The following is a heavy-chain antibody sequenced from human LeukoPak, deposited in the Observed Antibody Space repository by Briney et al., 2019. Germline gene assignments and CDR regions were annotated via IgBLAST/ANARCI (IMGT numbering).Heavy chain of an antibody. V-gene: IGHV4-59*08. CDR3: ARRVGSSYGF. CDR1: GGSISSYY. J-gene: IGHJ4*02. CDR2: IYYSGST. D-gene: IGHD6-13*01. Sequence: SGTLSLTCTVSGGSISSYYWSWIRQPPGKGLEWIGYIYYSGSTNYNPSLKSRVTISVDTSKNQFSLRLSSLTAADTAVYYCARRVGSSYGFWGQGALVTVSS.